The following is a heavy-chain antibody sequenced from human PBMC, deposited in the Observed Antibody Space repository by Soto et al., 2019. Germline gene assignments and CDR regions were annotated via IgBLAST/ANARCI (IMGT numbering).Heavy chain of an antibody. V-gene: IGHV1-69*13. D-gene: IGHD2-15*01. CDR1: GGTFSSYS. CDR2: IIPIFGTA. J-gene: IGHJ6*02. CDR3: ARDIVVVVAATPYYYYGMDV. Sequence: SVQVSCKASGGTFSSYSISWVRQAPGQGLEWMGGIIPIFGTANYAQKFQGRVTITADESTSTAYMELSSLRSEDTAVYYCARDIVVVVAATPYYYYGMDVWGQGTTVTVSS.